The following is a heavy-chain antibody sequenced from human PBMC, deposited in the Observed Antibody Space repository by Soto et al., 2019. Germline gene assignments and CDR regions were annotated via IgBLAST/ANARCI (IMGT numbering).Heavy chain of an antibody. V-gene: IGHV1-69*13. CDR1: GGTFSSYA. J-gene: IGHJ6*02. Sequence: SVKVSCNASGGTFSSYAISWVRQAPGQGLEWMGGIIPIFGTANYAQKFQGRVTITADESTSTAYMELSSLRSEDTAVYYCARVACSSTSCYYYYYGMDVWGQVTTVTVSS. CDR2: IIPIFGTA. D-gene: IGHD2-2*01. CDR3: ARVACSSTSCYYYYYGMDV.